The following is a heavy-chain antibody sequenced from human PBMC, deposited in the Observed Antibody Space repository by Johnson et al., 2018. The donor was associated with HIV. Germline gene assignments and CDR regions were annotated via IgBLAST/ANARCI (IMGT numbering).Heavy chain of an antibody. CDR1: GFTFSSYG. D-gene: IGHD3-9*01. V-gene: IGHV3-30*18. CDR2: ISYDGSNK. J-gene: IGHJ3*02. Sequence: QVQLVESGGGVVQPGRSLRLSCAASGFTFSSYGMHWVRQAPGKGLEWVAVISYDGSNKYYADSVKGRFTISRDNSKNTLYLQMNSLGAEDTAVYYCAKGRKPSDWYRSAFDIWGQGTMVTVSS. CDR3: AKGRKPSDWYRSAFDI.